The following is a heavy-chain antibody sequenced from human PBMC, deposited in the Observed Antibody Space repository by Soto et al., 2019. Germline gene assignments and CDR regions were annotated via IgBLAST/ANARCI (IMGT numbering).Heavy chain of an antibody. CDR2: IWYDGSNK. V-gene: IGHV3-33*01. CDR3: ARDQYGNSNFDY. Sequence: GGSLRLSCAASGFTFSSYGMHWVRQAPGEGLEWVAVIWYDGSNKYYADSVKGRFTISRDNSKNTLYLQMNSLRAEDTAVYYCARDQYGNSNFDYWGQGTLVTVS. J-gene: IGHJ4*02. CDR1: GFTFSSYG. D-gene: IGHD4-17*01.